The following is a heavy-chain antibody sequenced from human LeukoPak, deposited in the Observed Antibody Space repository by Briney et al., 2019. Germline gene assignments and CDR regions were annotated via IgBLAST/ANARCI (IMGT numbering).Heavy chain of an antibody. J-gene: IGHJ3*02. D-gene: IGHD3-10*01. CDR2: IRYDGSNK. CDR1: GFTFSSYG. V-gene: IGHV3-30*02. Sequence: GGSLRLSCAASGFTFSSYGMHWVRQAPGKGLEWVAFIRYDGSNKYYADSVKGRFTISRDNAKNSLYLQMNSLRAEDSAVYYCARDTVGSGSGSYYNPHDAFDIWGQGTMVTVSS. CDR3: ARDTVGSGSGSYYNPHDAFDI.